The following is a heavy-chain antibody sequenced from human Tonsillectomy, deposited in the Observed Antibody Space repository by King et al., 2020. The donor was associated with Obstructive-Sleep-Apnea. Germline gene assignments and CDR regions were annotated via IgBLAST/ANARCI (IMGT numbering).Heavy chain of an antibody. J-gene: IGHJ4*02. CDR3: ARDNPYYHSGGYYRTTDY. V-gene: IGHV1-2*02. Sequence: VQLVESGAEVKKPGASVKVSCKTSEYTFIGYYMHRVRQAPGQGLEWMGWIDPNSGGTNYAQKFQGRVAMTRDTSISTAYMELSRLRSDDTAVYYCARDNPYYHSGGYYRTTDYWGQGTLVTVSS. CDR2: IDPNSGGT. CDR1: EYTFIGYY. D-gene: IGHD3-22*01.